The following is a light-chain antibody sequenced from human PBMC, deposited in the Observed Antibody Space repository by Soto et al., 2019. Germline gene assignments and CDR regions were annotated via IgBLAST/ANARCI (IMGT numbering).Light chain of an antibody. J-gene: IGKJ4*01. CDR3: QQYNNWPPLT. CDR2: GAS. CDR1: QSVSRN. Sequence: EIVMTQSPATLYVSPGERATISCRASQSVSRNLAWYQQKPGQAPRLLIYGASTRATGIPARFSGSGSGTEFTLTISSLQSEDFAVYYCQQYNNWPPLTFGGVTKVEIK. V-gene: IGKV3-15*01.